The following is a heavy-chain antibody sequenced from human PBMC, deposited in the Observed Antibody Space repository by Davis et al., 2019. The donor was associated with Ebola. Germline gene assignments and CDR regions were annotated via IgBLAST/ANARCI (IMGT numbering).Heavy chain of an antibody. V-gene: IGHV4-61*09. D-gene: IGHD3-3*01. CDR2: IYSAGST. J-gene: IGHJ6*02. CDR3: ARNMSSFWNGHLQMTSYYYGMDV. CDR1: GGSISSGSYY. Sequence: LRLSCTVSGGSISSGSYYWSLIRQPAGKGLEWIGHIYSAGSTNYNPSLKSRVTISIDTSKNQVSLRLTSVTAADTAVYYCARNMSSFWNGHLQMTSYYYGMDVWGQGTTVTVSS.